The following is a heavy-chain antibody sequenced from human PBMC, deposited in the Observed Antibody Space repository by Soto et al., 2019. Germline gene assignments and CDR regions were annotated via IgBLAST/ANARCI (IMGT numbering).Heavy chain of an antibody. CDR2: INHSGST. V-gene: IGHV4-34*01. J-gene: IGHJ4*02. Sequence: QVQLQQWGAGLLKPSETLSLTCAVYGGSFSGYYWSWIRQPPGKGLEWIGEINHSGSTNYNPSLKSRVTISVDTSKNQFSLKLSSVTAADTAVYYCARVNKRYFDWLSPRYFDYWGQGTLVTVSS. CDR1: GGSFSGYY. D-gene: IGHD3-9*01. CDR3: ARVNKRYFDWLSPRYFDY.